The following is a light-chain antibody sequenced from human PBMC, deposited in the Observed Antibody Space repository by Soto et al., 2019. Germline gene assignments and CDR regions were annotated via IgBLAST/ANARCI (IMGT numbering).Light chain of an antibody. CDR1: QSVSSN. J-gene: IGKJ5*01. Sequence: ERVMTQSPDTLSVSPGERATLSCRASQSVSSNLAWYQQTPGQAPRLLIYDASNRATGIPARFSGSGSETVSTLTSSRLEHDYLVVYYCLHRMSWPLTFGQGTRLEIK. V-gene: IGKV3-11*01. CDR2: DAS. CDR3: LHRMSWPLT.